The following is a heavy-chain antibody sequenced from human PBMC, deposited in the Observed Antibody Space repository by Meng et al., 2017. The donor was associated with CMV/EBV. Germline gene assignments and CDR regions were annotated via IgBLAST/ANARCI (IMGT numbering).Heavy chain of an antibody. Sequence: GESLKISCAASGFTFSTYSMNWVRQAPGKGLEWVSYITSGSSSTYYADSVKGRFSISRDNGKNSLSLHMTSLRAEDTAVYYCARGADYGDPSPRIFDYWGQGTLVTVSS. D-gene: IGHD4/OR15-4a*01. CDR2: ITSGSSST. CDR3: ARGADYGDPSPRIFDY. J-gene: IGHJ4*02. V-gene: IGHV3-48*04. CDR1: GFTFSTYS.